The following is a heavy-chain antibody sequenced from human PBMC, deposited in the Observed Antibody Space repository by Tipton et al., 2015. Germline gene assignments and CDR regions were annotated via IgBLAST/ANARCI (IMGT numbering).Heavy chain of an antibody. V-gene: IGHV4-4*08. CDR3: ARSLFPETAGLENWFDP. D-gene: IGHD6-13*01. CDR2: IHSTGST. Sequence: TLSLTCTVSGDSISNYYWSWIRQPPGKGLEWIGYIHSTGSTDYNPPLRSRVTISVDTSKNQFSLRLSSVTAADTAVYYCARSLFPETAGLENWFDPWGQGTLVTVSS. CDR1: GDSISNYY. J-gene: IGHJ5*02.